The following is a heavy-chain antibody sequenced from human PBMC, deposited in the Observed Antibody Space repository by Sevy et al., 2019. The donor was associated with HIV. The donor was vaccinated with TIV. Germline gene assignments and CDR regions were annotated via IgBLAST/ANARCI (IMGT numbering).Heavy chain of an antibody. Sequence: GGSLRLSCAASGFTFSSYAMSWVRQAPGKGLEWVSAITGSGGSTYYANSGKGRFTISRDNSKNTLYLQMNSLRAEDTAVYYCAKPTYYDILTGYSWGQGTLVTVSP. J-gene: IGHJ4*02. CDR1: GFTFSSYA. CDR2: ITGSGGST. D-gene: IGHD3-9*01. V-gene: IGHV3-23*01. CDR3: AKPTYYDILTGYS.